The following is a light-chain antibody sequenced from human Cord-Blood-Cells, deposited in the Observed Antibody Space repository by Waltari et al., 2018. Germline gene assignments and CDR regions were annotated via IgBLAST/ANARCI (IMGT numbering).Light chain of an antibody. CDR2: ATS. Sequence: AIHMTQSPSSLSASVGDRVTITCRASQGIRNDLGWYQHKPGKAPELQIYATSSLQSGVPSSFSGSGSDTDFALNISSQQPGNFAAYYCLQDYNDPWTFGQGTKVEIK. V-gene: IGKV1-6*01. CDR1: QGIRND. J-gene: IGKJ1*01. CDR3: LQDYNDPWT.